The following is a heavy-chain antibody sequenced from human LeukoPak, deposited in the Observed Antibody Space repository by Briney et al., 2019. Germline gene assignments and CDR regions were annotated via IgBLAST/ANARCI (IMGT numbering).Heavy chain of an antibody. V-gene: IGHV3-30-3*01. CDR2: ISYDGSNK. Sequence: PGGSLRLSCAASGFTFSSYAMHWLRQAPGKGLEWVAVISYDGSNKYYADSVKGRFTISRDNSKNTLYLQMNSLRAEDTAVYYCARGKAGRTEFDYWRQGTLVTVSA. D-gene: IGHD2-8*02. CDR3: ARGKAGRTEFDY. CDR1: GFTFSSYA. J-gene: IGHJ4*02.